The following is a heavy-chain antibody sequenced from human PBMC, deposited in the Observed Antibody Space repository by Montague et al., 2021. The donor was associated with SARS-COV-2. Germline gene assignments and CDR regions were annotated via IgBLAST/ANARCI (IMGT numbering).Heavy chain of an antibody. Sequence: SLRLSCAASGFTFSTYAMSWVRQAPGKGLEWVSGISGSGGSTYYVDSVKGRFTISRDNSENTLYLQMNSLRAEDTAVYYCAKDEAAERWELLGGRVDDDGFDSWGQGTMVTVSS. CDR1: GFTFSTYA. CDR2: ISGSGGST. D-gene: IGHD1-26*01. CDR3: AKDEAAERWELLGGRVDDDGFDS. V-gene: IGHV3-23*01. J-gene: IGHJ3*02.